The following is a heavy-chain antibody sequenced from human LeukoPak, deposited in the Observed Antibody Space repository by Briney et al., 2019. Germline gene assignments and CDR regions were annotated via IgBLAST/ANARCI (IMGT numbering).Heavy chain of an antibody. CDR2: INPNSGDT. V-gene: IGHV1-2*02. CDR1: GYTFTSYD. J-gene: IGHJ4*02. CDR3: ARATIDWNYDY. Sequence: ASVKVSCKASGYTFTSYDINWVRQATGQGLEWMGWINPNSGDTNYAQKFQGRVTMTRDTSISTAYMELTRLRSDDTAVYYCARATIDWNYDYWGQGTLVTVSS. D-gene: IGHD1-7*01.